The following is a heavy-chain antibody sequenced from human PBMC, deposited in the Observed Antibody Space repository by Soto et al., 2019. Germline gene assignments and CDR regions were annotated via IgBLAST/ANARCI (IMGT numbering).Heavy chain of an antibody. CDR3: ARDGSTYTWGSYSVKYYMDV. D-gene: IGHD3-16*01. V-gene: IGHV3-33*01. Sequence: QVQLVESGGGVVQPGRSLRLSCAGSGFSLSSYGIHWVRQAPGKGLEWVAVIWYDGSNKYYSDSVKGRFIISRDNSKKTVSLQMNRLRAEDTALYYCARDGSTYTWGSYSVKYYMDVWGKGTTVNVSS. CDR1: GFSLSSYG. J-gene: IGHJ6*03. CDR2: IWYDGSNK.